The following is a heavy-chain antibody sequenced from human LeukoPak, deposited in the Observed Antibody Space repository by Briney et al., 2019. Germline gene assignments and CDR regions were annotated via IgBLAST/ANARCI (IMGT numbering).Heavy chain of an antibody. J-gene: IGHJ3*02. D-gene: IGHD3-10*01. Sequence: GASVKVSCKASGYTFTSYYMHWVRQAPGQGLEWMGIINPSGGSTSYAQKFQGRVTMTRDTSTSTVYMELSSLRSEDTAVYYCARDQRMVRGVILCAFDIWGQGTMVTVSS. CDR1: GYTFTSYY. CDR2: INPSGGST. CDR3: ARDQRMVRGVILCAFDI. V-gene: IGHV1-46*01.